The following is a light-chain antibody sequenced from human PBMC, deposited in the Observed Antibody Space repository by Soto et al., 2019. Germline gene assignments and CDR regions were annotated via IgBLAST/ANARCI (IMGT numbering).Light chain of an antibody. CDR1: QGISTF. V-gene: IGKV1D-16*01. CDR2: TAS. Sequence: DIQLTQSPSSLSASVGDRVTISCRASQGISTFLAWYQQKPGKAPKSLIKTASTLQSGVPSSFSGSVSDTDFILTISSLQPEDFETYYCQQYSSYPRTFGQGTRL. J-gene: IGKJ5*01. CDR3: QQYSSYPRT.